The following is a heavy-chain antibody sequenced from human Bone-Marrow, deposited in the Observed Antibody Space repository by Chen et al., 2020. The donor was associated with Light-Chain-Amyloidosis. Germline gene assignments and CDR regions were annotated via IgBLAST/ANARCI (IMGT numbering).Heavy chain of an antibody. V-gene: IGHV3-7*01. CDR2: INPDGGNE. J-gene: IGHJ4*02. CDR3: AIWLEITSNY. Sequence: EMHLVASGGGLVQPGGSLRVSCAASGFSFSKSWMNWVRQVPLKWLEWVDNINPDGGNERYVYSVKGRFTITRDNAKNSLYLQMNRLRAEDTAVYYCAIWLEITSNYWGQGILVTVSS. D-gene: IGHD6-19*01. CDR1: GFSFSKSW.